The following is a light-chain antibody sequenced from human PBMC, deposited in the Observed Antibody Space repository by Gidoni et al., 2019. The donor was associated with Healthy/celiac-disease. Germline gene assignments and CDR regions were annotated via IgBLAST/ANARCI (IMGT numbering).Light chain of an antibody. CDR1: QSISSY. CDR2: AAS. CDR3: QQSYSTPQT. Sequence: IQMTQSPSSLSASVGDRVTITCRASQSISSYLNWYQQKPGKAPKLLIYAASSLQSGVPSRFSGSGSGTDFTITISSLQPEDFANYYCQQSYSTPQTVGQXTKVEIK. V-gene: IGKV1-39*01. J-gene: IGKJ1*01.